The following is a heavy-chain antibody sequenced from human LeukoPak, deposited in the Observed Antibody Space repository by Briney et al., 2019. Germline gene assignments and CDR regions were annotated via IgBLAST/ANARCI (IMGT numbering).Heavy chain of an antibody. V-gene: IGHV3-11*01. CDR1: GFTFSDYY. CDR3: ARDKSYCDFWSGYSDY. CDR2: ISSSGSTI. Sequence: PGGSLRLSCAASGFTFSDYYMSWIRQAPGKGLEWVSYISSSGSTIYYADSVKGRFTISRDNAKNSLYLQMNSLRAEDTAVYYCARDKSYCDFWSGYSDYWGQGTLVTVSS. J-gene: IGHJ4*02. D-gene: IGHD3-3*01.